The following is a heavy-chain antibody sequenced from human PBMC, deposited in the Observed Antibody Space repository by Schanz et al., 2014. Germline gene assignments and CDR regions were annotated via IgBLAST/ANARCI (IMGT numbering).Heavy chain of an antibody. Sequence: EVQLLESGGGLVQPGGSLRLSCAASGFTFGDYAMTWVRQAPGKGLEWVSAISGGGGTTYYTDSVKGRFTISRDNSKSTLYLQMNSLRAEDTAVYYCAKDRSWDYDSSGYFDYWGQGTLVTVSS. CDR3: AKDRSWDYDSSGYFDY. V-gene: IGHV3-23*01. CDR2: ISGGGGTT. D-gene: IGHD3-22*01. J-gene: IGHJ4*02. CDR1: GFTFGDYA.